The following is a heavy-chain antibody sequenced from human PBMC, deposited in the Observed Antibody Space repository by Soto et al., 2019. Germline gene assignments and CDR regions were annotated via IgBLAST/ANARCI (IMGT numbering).Heavy chain of an antibody. V-gene: IGHV3-30*18. CDR2: ISHGATRK. J-gene: IGHJ4*02. Sequence: GSLRLSCAASRFTFSDYGMHWVRQAPGKGLEWVAGISHGATRKSYSDSVKGRFIISRDNSKKMLYLQLSSLRREDTAVYYCAKDWVGGSNRYQLDYWGRGTLVTVSS. CDR3: AKDWVGGSNRYQLDY. CDR1: RFTFSDYG. D-gene: IGHD4-4*01.